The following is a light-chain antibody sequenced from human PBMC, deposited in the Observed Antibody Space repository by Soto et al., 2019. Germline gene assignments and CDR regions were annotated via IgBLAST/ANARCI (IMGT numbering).Light chain of an antibody. V-gene: IGLV2-11*01. CDR3: SSYAGTSTFAV. Sequence: QSALTQPRSVSGSPGQSVTISCTGTSSDVGAYDFVSWYRQHPGKGPELIMYDVTRRPSGVPDRFSGSKSGVTASLTISGLEAEDEAEYHCSSYAGTSTFAVFGAGTQLTVL. CDR2: DVT. CDR1: SSDVGAYDF. J-gene: IGLJ3*02.